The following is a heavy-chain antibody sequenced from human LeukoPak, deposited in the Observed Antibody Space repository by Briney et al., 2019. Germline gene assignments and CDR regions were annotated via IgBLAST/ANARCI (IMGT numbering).Heavy chain of an antibody. D-gene: IGHD6-6*01. V-gene: IGHV1-46*01. CDR3: ARGREQLARYAEYFQH. CDR2: INPSGGST. J-gene: IGHJ1*01. Sequence: GASVKVSCKASGYTFTSYYMHWVRQAPGQGLEWMGIINPSGGSTSYAQKFQGRVTMTRDTSTSTVYMELSSLRSEDTAVYYCARGREQLARYAEYFQHWGQGTLVTVSS. CDR1: GYTFTSYY.